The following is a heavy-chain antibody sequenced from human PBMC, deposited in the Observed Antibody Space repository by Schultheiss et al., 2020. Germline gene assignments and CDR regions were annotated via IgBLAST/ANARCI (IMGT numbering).Heavy chain of an antibody. CDR2: IIPIFGTA. CDR1: GGTFSSYA. Sequence: PSVKVSCKASGGTFSSYAISWVRQAPGQGLEWMGGIIPIFGTANYAQKFQGRVTITADESTSTAYMELSSLRSEDTAVYYCARARAYTAMVRLYGMDVWGQGTTVTVSS. J-gene: IGHJ6*02. V-gene: IGHV1-69*13. D-gene: IGHD5-18*01. CDR3: ARARAYTAMVRLYGMDV.